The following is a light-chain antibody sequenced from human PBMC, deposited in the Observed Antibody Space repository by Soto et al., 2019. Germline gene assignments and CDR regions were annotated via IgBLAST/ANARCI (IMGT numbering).Light chain of an antibody. CDR1: QGISSY. Sequence: DIPLTQSPSFLSASVGDRVTITCRASQGISSYLAWYQQTPVKAPKLLIYASSTLQSGVPSRFSGSGYGTEFTLTISSLQPEDFATYYCQQLNTFPVTFGQGTRLDI. J-gene: IGKJ5*01. CDR3: QQLNTFPVT. CDR2: ASS. V-gene: IGKV1-9*01.